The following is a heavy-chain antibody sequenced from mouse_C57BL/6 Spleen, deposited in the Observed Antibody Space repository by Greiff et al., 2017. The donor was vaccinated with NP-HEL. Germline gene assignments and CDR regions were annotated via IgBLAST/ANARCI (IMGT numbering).Heavy chain of an antibody. D-gene: IGHD2-2*01. CDR2: INPNYGTT. CDR3: ARRGLWLRDYAMDY. CDR1: GYSFTDYN. Sequence: VQLKESGPELVKPGASVKISCKASGYSFTDYNMNWVKQSNGKSLEWIGVINPNYGTTSYNQKFKGKATLTVDQSSSTDYMQLNSLTSEDSAVYYCARRGLWLRDYAMDYWGQGTSVTVSS. V-gene: IGHV1-39*01. J-gene: IGHJ4*01.